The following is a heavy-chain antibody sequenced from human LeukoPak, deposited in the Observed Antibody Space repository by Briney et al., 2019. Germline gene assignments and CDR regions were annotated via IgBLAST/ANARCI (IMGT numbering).Heavy chain of an antibody. CDR1: GFTVSSNY. CDR2: ISGSGGST. J-gene: IGHJ4*02. V-gene: IGHV3-23*01. D-gene: IGHD6-13*01. Sequence: GGSLRLSCAASGFTVSSNYMSWVRQAPGKGLEWVSAISGSGGSTYYADSVKGRFTISRDNSKNTLYLQMNSLRAEDTAVYYCARDEVAGIAAAGLLYWGQGTLVTVSS. CDR3: ARDEVAGIAAAGLLY.